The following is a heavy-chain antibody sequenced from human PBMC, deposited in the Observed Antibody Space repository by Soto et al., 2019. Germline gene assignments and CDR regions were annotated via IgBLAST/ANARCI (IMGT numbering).Heavy chain of an antibody. D-gene: IGHD2-21*01. CDR2: INPSGGST. V-gene: IGHV1-46*03. J-gene: IGHJ5*02. Sequence: VKVSCKASGYNFTSYYMHWVRQAPGQGLEWMGIINPSGGSTSYAQKFQGRVTMTRDTSTSTVYMELSSLRSEDTAVYYCATSVIAIHNWFDPWGQGTPVTVSS. CDR3: ATSVIAIHNWFDP. CDR1: GYNFTSYY.